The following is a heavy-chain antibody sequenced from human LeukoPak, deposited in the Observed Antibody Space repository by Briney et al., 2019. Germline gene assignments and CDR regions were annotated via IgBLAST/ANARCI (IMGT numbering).Heavy chain of an antibody. CDR3: ATPPDGCSGGSCFDY. V-gene: IGHV3-23*01. J-gene: IGHJ4*02. Sequence: GGSLTLSCAASGFTFSSYAMSWVRQAPGKGLERVSAISGSGGSTSYSDSVKGRFTISRDNSKNTLYLQMNSLRAEDTAVYYCATPPDGCSGGSCFDYWGQGTLVTVSS. CDR2: ISGSGGST. D-gene: IGHD2-15*01. CDR1: GFTFSSYA.